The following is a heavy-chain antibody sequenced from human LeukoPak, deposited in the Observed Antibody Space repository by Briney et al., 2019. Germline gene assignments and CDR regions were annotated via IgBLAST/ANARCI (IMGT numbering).Heavy chain of an antibody. D-gene: IGHD2-15*01. CDR3: TRGLVVLSATSWAFDI. CDR2: MNPNSGNT. J-gene: IGHJ3*02. CDR1: GYTFTSYD. Sequence: ASVTVSCKPSGYTFTSYDINWVRQAPGQGLEWMGWMNPNSGNTGYAQKFQARVSMTRNTSISTAYMEFSILRSEDTAVYYCTRGLVVLSATSWAFDIWGQGTMVTVSS. V-gene: IGHV1-8*01.